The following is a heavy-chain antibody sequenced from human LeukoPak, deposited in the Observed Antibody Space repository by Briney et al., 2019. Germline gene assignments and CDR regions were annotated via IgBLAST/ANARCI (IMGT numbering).Heavy chain of an antibody. Sequence: ASVKVSCKVSGYTLTELSMHWVRQAPGKGLEWMGGFDPEDGETIYAQKFQGRVTMTEDTSTDTAYMELSSLGSEDTAVYYCATDNYDSSGYPVTFGNWGQGTLVTVSS. V-gene: IGHV1-24*01. D-gene: IGHD3-22*01. CDR1: GYTLTELS. CDR2: FDPEDGET. J-gene: IGHJ4*02. CDR3: ATDNYDSSGYPVTFGN.